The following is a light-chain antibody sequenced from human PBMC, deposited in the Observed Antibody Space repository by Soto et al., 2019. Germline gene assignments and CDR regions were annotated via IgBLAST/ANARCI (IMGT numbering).Light chain of an antibody. CDR3: QQFNTKPLT. CDR1: QGIGTA. CDR2: DAS. V-gene: IGKV1-13*02. Sequence: IQLTQSPSTLSASVGDRVTITCRASQGIGTALAWYHQRPGNSPDLLVYDASTSQSGVPSRFSGSGSETDFSLTISGLQPEDFGHYYCQQFNTKPLTFGGGTRVEIK. J-gene: IGKJ4*01.